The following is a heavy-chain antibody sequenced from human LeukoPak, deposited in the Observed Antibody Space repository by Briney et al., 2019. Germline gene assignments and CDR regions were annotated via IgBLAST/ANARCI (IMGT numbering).Heavy chain of an antibody. CDR2: IYHSGST. Sequence: SQTLSLTCVVSGDSINSGGFSWSWIRQPPGKGLEWIGYIYHSGSTYYNPSLKSRLTISVDRSKNQFSLKLSSVPAADTAVYYCARAGYFGVVQYYFDYWGQGTLVTVSS. J-gene: IGHJ4*02. CDR1: GDSINSGGFS. CDR3: ARAGYFGVVQYYFDY. D-gene: IGHD3-3*01. V-gene: IGHV4-30-2*01.